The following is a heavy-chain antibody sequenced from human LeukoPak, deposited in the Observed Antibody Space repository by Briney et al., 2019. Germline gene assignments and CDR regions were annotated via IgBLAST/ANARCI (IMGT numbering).Heavy chain of an antibody. V-gene: IGHV1-46*01. J-gene: IGHJ4*02. CDR1: GYTFTSHY. D-gene: IGHD6-25*01. Sequence: ASVKVSCKASGYTFTSHYMHWVRRAPGQGLEWMGIINPSGGSTSYAQKFQGRVTMTRDTSTSTVYMELSSLRSEDTAVYYCARLAAARQNFDYWGQGTLVTVSS. CDR2: INPSGGST. CDR3: ARLAAARQNFDY.